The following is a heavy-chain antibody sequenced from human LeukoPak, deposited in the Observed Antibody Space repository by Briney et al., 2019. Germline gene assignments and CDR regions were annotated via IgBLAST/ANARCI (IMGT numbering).Heavy chain of an antibody. V-gene: IGHV3-23*01. J-gene: IGHJ4*02. CDR3: AKGPGSYVPYYFDY. CDR2: ISGSGGNT. D-gene: IGHD3-10*01. Sequence: PGGSLRLSCVASGFTFNTFAMSWVRQAPGKGLEWVSTISGSGGNTYYADSVKGRFTISRDNSKNTLYLQLNSLRSEDTAVYYCAKGPGSYVPYYFDYWGQGTLVTVSS. CDR1: GFTFNTFA.